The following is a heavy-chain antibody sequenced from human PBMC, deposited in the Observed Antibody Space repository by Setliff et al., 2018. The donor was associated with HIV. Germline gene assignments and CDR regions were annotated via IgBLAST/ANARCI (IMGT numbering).Heavy chain of an antibody. D-gene: IGHD3-16*01. Sequence: GGSLRLSCAASGFTFSSYSMNWVRQSPGKGLEWVSYISGSGSGVDYADSVKGRFTVSRYNARSSLSLQLNSLRSEDTAVYYCARDLIWGFDYWGQGTPVTVSS. CDR2: ISGSGSGV. CDR3: ARDLIWGFDY. V-gene: IGHV3-48*01. J-gene: IGHJ4*02. CDR1: GFTFSSYS.